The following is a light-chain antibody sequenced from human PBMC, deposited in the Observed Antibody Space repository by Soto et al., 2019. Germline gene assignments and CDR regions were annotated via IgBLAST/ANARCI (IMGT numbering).Light chain of an antibody. Sequence: EIVLTQSPATLSLSPGERATLSCRASQSISSHLAWYQQKPGQPPRLLMYDASSRATGIPARFSGSGSGTDFTLTISSLEPEDCAVYYCQQRSDLPLTFGGGTKVEI. CDR3: QQRSDLPLT. CDR1: QSISSH. V-gene: IGKV3-11*01. J-gene: IGKJ4*01. CDR2: DAS.